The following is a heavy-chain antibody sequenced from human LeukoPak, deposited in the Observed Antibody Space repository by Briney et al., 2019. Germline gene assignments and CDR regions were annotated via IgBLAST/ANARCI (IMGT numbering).Heavy chain of an antibody. V-gene: IGHV7-4-1*02. CDR2: INTNTGNP. CDR3: ARAIYSYGFDAFDI. CDR1: GYTFTSYA. D-gene: IGHD5-18*01. Sequence: GASVKVSCKASGYTFTSYAMNWVRQAPGQGLEWMGWINTNTGNPTYAQGFTGRFVFSLDTSVSTAYLQISSLKAEDTAVYYCARAIYSYGFDAFDIWGQGTMVTVSS. J-gene: IGHJ3*02.